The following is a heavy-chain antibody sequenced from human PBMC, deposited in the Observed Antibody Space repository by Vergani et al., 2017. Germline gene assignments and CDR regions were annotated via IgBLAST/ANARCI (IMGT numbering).Heavy chain of an antibody. CDR3: ARGPSIVVVPAAYYYYYMDV. J-gene: IGHJ6*03. CDR1: GGTFSSYA. D-gene: IGHD2-2*01. Sequence: QVQLVQSGAEVKKPGSSVKVSCKASGGTFSSYAISWVRQAPGQGLKWMGRIIPILGTANYAQKFQGRVTITADESTSTAYMELSSLRSEDTAVYYCARGPSIVVVPAAYYYYYMDVWGKGTTVTVSS. CDR2: IIPILGTA. V-gene: IGHV1-69*11.